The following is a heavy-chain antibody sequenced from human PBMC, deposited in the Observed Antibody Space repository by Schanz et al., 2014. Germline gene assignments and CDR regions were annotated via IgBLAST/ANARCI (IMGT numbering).Heavy chain of an antibody. J-gene: IGHJ4*02. V-gene: IGHV3-66*01. CDR2: IYSGIGA. CDR3: AKDSTHIDIVLVPTAIDY. D-gene: IGHD2-2*01. Sequence: QLVGSGGGLIQPGGSLRLSCAASGFTFNSYAMTWVRQAPGKGLEWVSVIYSGIGAYYADSVKDRFTVSRDNSKNTVYLQMNRLRAEDTAVYYCAKDSTHIDIVLVPTAIDYWGQGTLVTVSS. CDR1: GFTFNSYA.